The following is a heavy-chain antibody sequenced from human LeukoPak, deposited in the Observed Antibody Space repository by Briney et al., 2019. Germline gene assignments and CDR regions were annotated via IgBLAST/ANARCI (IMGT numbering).Heavy chain of an antibody. CDR2: ISSNGGST. CDR3: VKLYGSGSYSASDY. V-gene: IGHV3-64D*06. J-gene: IGHJ4*02. Sequence: GGSLRLSCSASGFTFSSYAMHWVRQAPGKGLEYVSAISSNGGSTYYADSVKGRFTISRDNSKNTLYLQMSGLRAEDTAVYYCVKLYGSGSYSASDYWGQGTLVTVSS. CDR1: GFTFSSYA. D-gene: IGHD3-10*01.